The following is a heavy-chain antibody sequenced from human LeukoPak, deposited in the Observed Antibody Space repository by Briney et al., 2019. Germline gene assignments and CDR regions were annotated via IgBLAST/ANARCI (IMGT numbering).Heavy chain of an antibody. J-gene: IGHJ4*02. D-gene: IGHD6-19*01. V-gene: IGHV1-18*01. CDR1: GYTFTSYG. CDR3: ARHSSGWYDVDY. CDR2: ISAYNGNT. Sequence: ASVKVSCKASGYTFTSYGISRVRQAPGQGLEWMGWISAYNGNTNYAQKLQGRVTMTTDTSTSTAYMELRSLRSDDTAVYYCARHSSGWYDVDYWGQGTLVTVSS.